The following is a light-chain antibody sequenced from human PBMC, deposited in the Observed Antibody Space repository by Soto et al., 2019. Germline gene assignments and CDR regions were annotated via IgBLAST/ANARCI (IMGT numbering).Light chain of an antibody. Sequence: QSALTQPPSVSGSPGQSVTISCTGTSSDVGSYNRVSWYQQPPGAAPKVMIYDVSSRPSGVPDRFSGSKSGTTASLTISGLQAEDEGDYFCLSYTSSRTWVFGGGTKLTVL. CDR2: DVS. CDR3: LSYTSSRTWV. CDR1: SSDVGSYNR. J-gene: IGLJ3*02. V-gene: IGLV2-18*02.